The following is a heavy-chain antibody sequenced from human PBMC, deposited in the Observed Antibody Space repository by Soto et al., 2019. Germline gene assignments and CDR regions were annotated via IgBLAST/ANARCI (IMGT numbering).Heavy chain of an antibody. D-gene: IGHD6-19*01. CDR1: GFTFSSYA. V-gene: IGHV3-23*01. CDR2: ISGSGGST. Sequence: EVQVLESGGGLVQPGGSLRLSCAASGFTFSSYAMNWVRQAPGKGLEWVSVISGSGGSTYYADSVKGRFTISRDNSKNTLYLQMNSLRAEDTALSYCSRRSSGWYFDYWGQGTLVTVSS. J-gene: IGHJ4*02. CDR3: SRRSSGWYFDY.